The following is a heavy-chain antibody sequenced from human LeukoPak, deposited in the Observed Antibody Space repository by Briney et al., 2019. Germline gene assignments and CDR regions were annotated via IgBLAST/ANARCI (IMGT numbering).Heavy chain of an antibody. CDR1: GVSINNYY. CDR2: IYYSGNT. CDR3: ARHLNTYGYSFDY. V-gene: IGHV4-59*08. D-gene: IGHD5-18*01. J-gene: IGHJ4*02. Sequence: SSETLSLTCTDSGVSINNYYWSWIRQPPGKGLEWIGYIYYSGNTNYNPSLESRVTISVDTSKNQFSLKLSSVTAPDTAVYYCARHLNTYGYSFDYWGQGTLVTVSS.